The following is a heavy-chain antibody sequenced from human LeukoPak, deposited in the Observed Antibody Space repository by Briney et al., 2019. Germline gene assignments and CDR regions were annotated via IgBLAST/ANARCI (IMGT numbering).Heavy chain of an antibody. V-gene: IGHV1-69*06. J-gene: IGHJ4*02. CDR2: IIPIFGTA. Sequence: SVKVSCKASGGTFSSYAISWVRQAPGQGLEWMGGIIPIFGTANYAQKFQGRVTITADKSTSTAYVELSSLRSDDTAVYYCARYYGDYRPFDYWGQGTLVTVSS. CDR1: GGTFSSYA. D-gene: IGHD4-17*01. CDR3: ARYYGDYRPFDY.